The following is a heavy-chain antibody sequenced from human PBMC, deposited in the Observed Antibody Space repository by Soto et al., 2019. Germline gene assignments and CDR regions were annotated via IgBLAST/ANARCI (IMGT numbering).Heavy chain of an antibody. CDR1: GFTFSSYA. Sequence: QVQLVESGGGVVQPGRSLRLSCAASGFTFSSYAMHWVRQAPGKGLEWVAVISYDGSNKYYADSVKGRFTISRDNSKNTLYLQMNSLRAEDTAVYYCARDAIHELVSRDYYYYGMDVWGQGTTVTVSS. J-gene: IGHJ6*02. V-gene: IGHV3-30-3*01. D-gene: IGHD6-13*01. CDR3: ARDAIHELVSRDYYYYGMDV. CDR2: ISYDGSNK.